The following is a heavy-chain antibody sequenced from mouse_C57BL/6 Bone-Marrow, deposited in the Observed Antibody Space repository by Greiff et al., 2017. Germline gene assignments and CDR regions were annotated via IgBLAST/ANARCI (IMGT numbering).Heavy chain of an antibody. J-gene: IGHJ2*01. V-gene: IGHV1-69*01. D-gene: IGHD1-1*01. CDR3: ARDYYYGLYCFDY. CDR1: GYTFTSYW. CDR2: IDPSDSYT. Sequence: QVQLQQPGAELVMPGASVKLSCKASGYTFTSYWMHWVKQRPGQGLEWIGEIDPSDSYTNYNQKFKGKSTLTVDKSSSTAYMQLSSRTSEDSAVYYCARDYYYGLYCFDYWGQGTTLTVSS.